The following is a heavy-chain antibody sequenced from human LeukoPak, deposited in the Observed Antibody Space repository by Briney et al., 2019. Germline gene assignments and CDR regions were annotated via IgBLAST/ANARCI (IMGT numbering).Heavy chain of an antibody. V-gene: IGHV3-21*01. CDR1: GFTFSSYS. CDR3: ARDYDFWSGPHYYYGMDV. Sequence: PGGSLRLSCAASGFTFSSYSMNWVRQAPGKGLEWVSSISSSSSYIYYADSVKGRFTISRDNAKNSPYLQMNSLRAEDTAVYYCARDYDFWSGPHYYYGMDVWGQGTTVTVSS. J-gene: IGHJ6*02. D-gene: IGHD3-3*01. CDR2: ISSSSSYI.